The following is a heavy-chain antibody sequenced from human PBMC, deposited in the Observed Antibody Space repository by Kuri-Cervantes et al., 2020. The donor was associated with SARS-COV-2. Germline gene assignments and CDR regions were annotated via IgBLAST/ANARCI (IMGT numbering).Heavy chain of an antibody. CDR2: IYHSGST. CDR3: ARGHCSSTSCYINYYYYMDV. CDR1: GYSISSGYY. V-gene: IGHV4-38-2*02. D-gene: IGHD2-2*01. Sequence: SETLSLTCTVSGYSISSGYYWGWIRQPPGKGLEWIGSIYHSGSTYYNPSLKSRVTISVDTSKNQFSLKLSSVTAADTAVYYCARGHCSSTSCYINYYYYMDVWGKGTTVTVSS. J-gene: IGHJ6*03.